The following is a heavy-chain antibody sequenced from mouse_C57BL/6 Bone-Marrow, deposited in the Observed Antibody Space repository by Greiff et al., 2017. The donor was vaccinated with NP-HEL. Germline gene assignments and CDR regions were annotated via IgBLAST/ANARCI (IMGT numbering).Heavy chain of an antibody. CDR1: GYTFTSYW. Sequence: QVQLKQPGAELVKPGASVKMSCKASGYTFTSYWITWVKQRPGQGLEWIGDIYPGSGSTNYNEKFKSKATLTVDTSSSTAYMQLSSLTSEDSAVYYCARMELRLHNYFDYWGQGTTLTVSS. D-gene: IGHD3-2*02. V-gene: IGHV1-55*01. CDR3: ARMELRLHNYFDY. J-gene: IGHJ2*01. CDR2: IYPGSGST.